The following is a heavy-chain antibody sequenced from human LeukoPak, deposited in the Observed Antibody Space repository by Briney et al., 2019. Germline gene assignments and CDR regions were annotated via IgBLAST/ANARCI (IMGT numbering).Heavy chain of an antibody. V-gene: IGHV4-31*03. D-gene: IGHD1-26*01. CDR2: IYYSGST. J-gene: IGHJ6*02. CDR1: GGSISSGGYS. Sequence: SETLSLTCTVSGGSISSGGYSWSWIRQHPVKGLEWIGYIYYSGSTYYNPSLKSRVTISVDTSKNQFSLKLSSVTAADTAVYYCARVGRYYGMDVWGQGTTVTVSS. CDR3: ARVGRYYGMDV.